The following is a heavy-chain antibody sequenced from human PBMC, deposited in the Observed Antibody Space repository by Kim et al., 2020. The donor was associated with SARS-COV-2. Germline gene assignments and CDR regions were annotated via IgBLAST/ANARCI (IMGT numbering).Heavy chain of an antibody. CDR3: ARHLRGWLQLRPTHFDY. J-gene: IGHJ4*02. D-gene: IGHD5-12*01. Sequence: LKSRVTISVDTSENQFSLKLSSVTAADTAVYYWARHLRGWLQLRPTHFDYWGQGTLVTVSS. V-gene: IGHV4-39*01.